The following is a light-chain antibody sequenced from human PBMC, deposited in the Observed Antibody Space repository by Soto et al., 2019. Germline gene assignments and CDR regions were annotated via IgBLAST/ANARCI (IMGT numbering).Light chain of an antibody. J-gene: IGKJ2*01. CDR1: QSVNSTF. CDR2: GAS. Sequence: EIVLTQSPGTLSLSPGERATLSCRASQSVNSTFLAWYQQKPGQAPRLLIYGASSRATGIPDRFSGSGSGRDFFLTISRLEAEDSVVYYCQLYGNSPRYTFGQGTKLEIK. CDR3: QLYGNSPRYT. V-gene: IGKV3-20*01.